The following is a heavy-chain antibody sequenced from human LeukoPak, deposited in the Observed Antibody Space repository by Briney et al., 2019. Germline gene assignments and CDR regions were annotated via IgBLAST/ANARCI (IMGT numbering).Heavy chain of an antibody. V-gene: IGHV4-34*01. CDR1: GGSFSAYY. J-gene: IGHJ6*02. CDR2: INHSGST. CDR3: ARGLFVVVPAVYYYYYYYGMDV. Sequence: SETLSLTCAVYGGSFSAYYWSWIRQPPGKGLEWIGEINHSGSTNYNPSLKSRVTISVDTSKNQFSLKLSSVTAADTAVYYCARGLFVVVPAVYYYYYYYGMDVWGQGTTVTVSS. D-gene: IGHD2-2*01.